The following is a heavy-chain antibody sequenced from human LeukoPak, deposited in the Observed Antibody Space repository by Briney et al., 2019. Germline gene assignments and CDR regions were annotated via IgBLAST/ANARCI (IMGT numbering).Heavy chain of an antibody. CDR1: GGSISSCY. CDR2: IYYSGST. Sequence: PSETLSLTCTVSGGSISSCYWSWIRQPPGKGLEWIGYIYYSGSTNYNPSLKGRVTISVDTSKNQFSLKLSSVTAADTAVYYCARHHYDYVWGSYRFDYWGQGTLVTVSS. CDR3: ARHHYDYVWGSYRFDY. D-gene: IGHD3-16*02. J-gene: IGHJ4*02. V-gene: IGHV4-59*08.